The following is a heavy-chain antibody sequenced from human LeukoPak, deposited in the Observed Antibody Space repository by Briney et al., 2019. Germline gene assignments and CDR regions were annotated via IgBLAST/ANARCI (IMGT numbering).Heavy chain of an antibody. CDR2: IRTSGNYI. CDR1: GFTFSTYN. D-gene: IGHD1-14*01. Sequence: GGPLRLSCATSGFTFSTYNMNWVRQAPGKGLEWVSYIRTSGNYIYYADSVKGRFTISRDNAKNSLYLQMNSLRAEDTAMYYCARSIPEIDYWGQGTLVTVSS. V-gene: IGHV3-21*01. J-gene: IGHJ4*02. CDR3: ARSIPEIDY.